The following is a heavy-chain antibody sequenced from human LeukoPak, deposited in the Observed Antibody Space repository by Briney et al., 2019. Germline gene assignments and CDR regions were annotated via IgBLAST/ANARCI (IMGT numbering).Heavy chain of an antibody. CDR2: IYYSGST. CDR3: ARSSEKGYCSSTSCLGAFDI. Sequence: PSETLSLTCTVSGGSISSGGYYWSWIRQHPGKGLEWIGYIYYSGSTYYNPSLKSRVTISVDTSKNQFSLKLSSVTAADTAVYYCARSSEKGYCSSTSCLGAFDIWGQGTMVTVSS. D-gene: IGHD2-2*01. CDR1: GGSISSGGYY. J-gene: IGHJ3*02. V-gene: IGHV4-31*03.